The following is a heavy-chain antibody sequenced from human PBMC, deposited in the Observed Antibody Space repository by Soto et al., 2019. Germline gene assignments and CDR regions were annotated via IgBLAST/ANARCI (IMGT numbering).Heavy chain of an antibody. CDR2: IMQDGSDK. CDR3: ASKRLYFYGLDV. V-gene: IGHV3-7*01. Sequence: PGGSLRLSCTSSGFSLSTSWMTLVRQAPGKGLEWVANIMQDGSDKYYVDSVKGRFTISRDNAKNSLYLQMTSLRAEDTAVYYCASKRLYFYGLDVWGQGTTVTVSS. CDR1: GFSLSTSW. J-gene: IGHJ6*02.